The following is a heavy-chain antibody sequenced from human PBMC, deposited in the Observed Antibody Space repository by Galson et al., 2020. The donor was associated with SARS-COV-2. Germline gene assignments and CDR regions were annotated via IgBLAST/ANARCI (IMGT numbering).Heavy chain of an antibody. D-gene: IGHD1-7*01. CDR2: MNQDGSEK. Sequence: QLGESLKISCAASGFTFSTSWMTWVRQAPGKGLEWVANMNQDGSEKYFVDSVKGRFTISRDNAKNSLSLQMNSLRAEDTAVYYCARGTPSPGLDHLGQGTLVTVSS. CDR1: GFTFSTSW. V-gene: IGHV3-7*01. CDR3: ARGTPSPGLDH. J-gene: IGHJ4*02.